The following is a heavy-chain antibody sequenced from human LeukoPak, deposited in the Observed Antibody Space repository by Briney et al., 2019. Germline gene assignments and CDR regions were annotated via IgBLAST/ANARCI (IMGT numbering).Heavy chain of an antibody. J-gene: IGHJ4*02. D-gene: IGHD3-22*01. Sequence: PSETLSLTCTVSGGSISSSNYYWVWIRQPPGKGLEWIGSIYYSGSTYYNPSLKSRVTISVDTSKNQFSLKLSSVTAADTAVYYCAREGRRYDSSGYYWFWGQGTLVTVSS. CDR1: GGSISSSNYY. CDR3: AREGRRYDSSGYYWF. CDR2: IYYSGST. V-gene: IGHV4-39*07.